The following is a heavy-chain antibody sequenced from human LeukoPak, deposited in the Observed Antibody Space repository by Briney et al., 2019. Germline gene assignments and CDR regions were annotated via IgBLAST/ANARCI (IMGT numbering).Heavy chain of an antibody. J-gene: IGHJ4*02. D-gene: IGHD6-13*01. V-gene: IGHV4-30-4*02. CDR3: ASFHIAAAVSY. Sequence: SETLSLTCTVSGGSISSGDYYWSWIRQPPGKGLEWIGYIYYSGSTYYNPSLKSRVTISVDTSKNQFSLKLSSVTAADTAVYYCASFHIAAAVSYWGQGTLVTVSS. CDR2: IYYSGST. CDR1: GGSISSGDYY.